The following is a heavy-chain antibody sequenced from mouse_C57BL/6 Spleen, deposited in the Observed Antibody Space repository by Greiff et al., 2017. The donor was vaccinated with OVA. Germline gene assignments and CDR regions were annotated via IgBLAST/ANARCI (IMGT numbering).Heavy chain of an antibody. D-gene: IGHD4-1*01. CDR3: ARYITLPLGGHAMDY. Sequence: VQLQQPGAELVKPGASVKLSCKASGYTFTSYWMHWVKQRPGQGLEWIGMIHPNSGSTNYNEKFKSKATLTVDKSSSTAYMQLSSLTSEDSAVYYCARYITLPLGGHAMDYWGQGTSVTVSS. V-gene: IGHV1-64*01. CDR1: GYTFTSYW. CDR2: IHPNSGST. J-gene: IGHJ4*01.